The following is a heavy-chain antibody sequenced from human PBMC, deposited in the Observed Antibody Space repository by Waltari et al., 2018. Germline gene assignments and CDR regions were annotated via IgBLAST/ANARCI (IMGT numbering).Heavy chain of an antibody. CDR2: SSSSSSYI. J-gene: IGHJ6*02. CDR1: GFTFSSYS. D-gene: IGHD1-26*01. Sequence: EVQLVESGGGLVKPGGSLRLSCAASGFTFSSYSMNWVRRAPGKGLEGGSSSSSSSSYIYYADSVKGRFTISRDNAKNSLYLQMNSLRADDTAVYYCARPLLYYYYGMDVWGQGTTVTVSS. V-gene: IGHV3-21*01. CDR3: ARPLLYYYYGMDV.